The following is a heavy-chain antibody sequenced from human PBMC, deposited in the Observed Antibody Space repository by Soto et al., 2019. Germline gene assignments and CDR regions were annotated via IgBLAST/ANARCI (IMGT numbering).Heavy chain of an antibody. J-gene: IGHJ6*02. V-gene: IGHV3-74*01. CDR3: ARGRPYGMDV. CDR2: NDSDGSST. Sequence: GPVRLSCAASGFTLVNYCMNWVLQATGKGLVWVSRNDSDGSSTTYADSVKGRFTTSRDNAKNTLYLQMSSLRVEDTAVYYCARGRPYGMDVWGQGTTVTVSS. CDR1: GFTLVNYC.